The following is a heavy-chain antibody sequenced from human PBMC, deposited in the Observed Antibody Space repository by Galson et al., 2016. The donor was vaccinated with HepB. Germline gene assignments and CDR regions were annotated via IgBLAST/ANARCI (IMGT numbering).Heavy chain of an antibody. Sequence: SETLSLTCSVSGRSISSINYYWSWIRQPPGKSLEWIGYIHYSGSTNCNPSLKTRVTISVDTSQNQFSLNLRSVTAADTATYYCARAPDSGFDVYGWSHWGQGALVTVSS. J-gene: IGHJ4*02. CDR1: GRSISSINYY. CDR2: IHYSGST. D-gene: IGHD5-12*01. V-gene: IGHV4-61*05. CDR3: ARAPDSGFDVYGWSH.